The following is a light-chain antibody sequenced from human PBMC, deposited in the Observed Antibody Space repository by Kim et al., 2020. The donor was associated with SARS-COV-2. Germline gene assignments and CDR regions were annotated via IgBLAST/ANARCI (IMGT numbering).Light chain of an antibody. V-gene: IGKV3-20*01. Sequence: EIVLTQSPGTLSLSPGERATLSCRASQSVSSSYLAWYQQKPGQAPRLVIYGASRRATGIPDRFSGSGSGTDFSLIISRLEPEDFAVYYCQQYGSSPWTFGQGTKVEIK. CDR2: GAS. CDR1: QSVSSSY. CDR3: QQYGSSPWT. J-gene: IGKJ1*01.